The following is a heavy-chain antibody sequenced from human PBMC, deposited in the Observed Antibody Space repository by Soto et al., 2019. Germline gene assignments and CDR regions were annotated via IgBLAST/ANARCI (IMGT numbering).Heavy chain of an antibody. CDR1: GFTFSSYG. J-gene: IGHJ6*02. CDR3: AKEADSSSWYLGYYYYYYGMDV. CDR2: ISYDGSNK. D-gene: IGHD6-13*01. Sequence: VQLVESGGGVVQPGRSLRLSCAASGFTFSSYGMHWVRQAPGKGLEWVAVISYDGSNKYYADSVKGRFTISRDNSKNTLYLQMNSLRAEDTAVYYCAKEADSSSWYLGYYYYYYGMDVWGQGTTVTVSS. V-gene: IGHV3-30*18.